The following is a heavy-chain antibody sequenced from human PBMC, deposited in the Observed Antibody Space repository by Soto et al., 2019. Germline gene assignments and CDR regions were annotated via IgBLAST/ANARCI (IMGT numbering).Heavy chain of an antibody. CDR1: GYSFFTHG. CDR2: ISPKNGNT. Sequence: ASVKVSCKASGYSFFTHGITWVRQTPGHGLEWLGWISPKNGNTRYSQILQGRVSMTADTSTSTVYMELTNLRSDDSAVYYCGRVSSSIVVIPDFGMDVWGQGTTVTVSS. D-gene: IGHD2-21*01. J-gene: IGHJ6*02. V-gene: IGHV1-18*04. CDR3: GRVSSSIVVIPDFGMDV.